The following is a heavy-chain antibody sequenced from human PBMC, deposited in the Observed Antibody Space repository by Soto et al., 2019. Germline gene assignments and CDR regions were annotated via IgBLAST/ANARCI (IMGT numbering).Heavy chain of an antibody. CDR1: GGSITSDYSC. V-gene: IGHV4-30-4*01. CDR3: ARGPSGDQVHY. Sequence: QVQLQESGPGLVKPSQTLSLTCTVSGGSITSDYSCWSWIRQPPGEGLEWIGHIFDSGTTYTNPSLRTQTAIPLDTSKTHFSLTLSSVTAADTAVYYCARGPSGDQVHYWGQGALVTVSS. D-gene: IGHD7-27*01. CDR2: IFDSGTT. J-gene: IGHJ4*02.